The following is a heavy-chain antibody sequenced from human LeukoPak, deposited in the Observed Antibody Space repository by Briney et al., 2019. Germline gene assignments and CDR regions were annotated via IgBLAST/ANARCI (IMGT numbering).Heavy chain of an antibody. V-gene: IGHV3-23*01. CDR3: AKSVLGVAGRGYMDV. J-gene: IGHJ6*03. CDR2: ISGSGGMT. CDR1: GITFNNYV. D-gene: IGHD3-10*01. Sequence: GGSLRLSCAVSGITFNNYVMNWIRQAPGKGLEWVSDISGSGGMTYYADSVKGRFTISRDNSQKKLYLHMSNLRVEDTAIYFCAKSVLGVAGRGYMDVWGKGTTVTVSS.